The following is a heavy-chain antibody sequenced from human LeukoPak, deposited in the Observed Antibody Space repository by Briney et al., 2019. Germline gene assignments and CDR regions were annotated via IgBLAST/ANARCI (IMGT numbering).Heavy chain of an antibody. V-gene: IGHV4-59*08. CDR3: ARLDFWSGFVFDY. J-gene: IGHJ4*02. Sequence: SETLFLTCTVSGGSISSYYWSWIRQPPGKGLEWIGYIYYSGSTNYNPSLKSRVTISVDTSKNQFSLKLSSVTAADTAVYYCARLDFWSGFVFDYWGQGTLVTVSS. CDR1: GGSISSYY. CDR2: IYYSGST. D-gene: IGHD3-3*01.